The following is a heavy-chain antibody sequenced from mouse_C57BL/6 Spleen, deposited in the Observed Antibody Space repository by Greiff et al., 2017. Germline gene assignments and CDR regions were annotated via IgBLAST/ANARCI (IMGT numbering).Heavy chain of an antibody. Sequence: VQLVESGPGLVQPSQSLSITCTVSGFSLTSYGVHWVRQSPGKGLEWLGVIWSGGSTDYNAAFISRLSISKDNSKSQVFFKMNSLQADDTAIYYCARNSHYYGSYYYAMDYWGQGTSVTVSS. J-gene: IGHJ4*01. V-gene: IGHV2-2*01. D-gene: IGHD1-2*01. CDR3: ARNSHYYGSYYYAMDY. CDR2: IWSGGST. CDR1: GFSLTSYG.